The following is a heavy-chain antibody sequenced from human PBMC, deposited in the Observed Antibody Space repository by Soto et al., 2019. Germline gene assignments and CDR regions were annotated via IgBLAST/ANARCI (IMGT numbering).Heavy chain of an antibody. J-gene: IGHJ4*02. Sequence: PSETLSLTCTVSGGSISSSSYYWGWIRQPPGKGLEWIGSIYYSGSTYYNPSLKSRVTISVDTSKNQFSLKLSSVTAADTAVYYCARQLPQGYCSGGSCYSAGYYFDYWGQGTLVTVSS. V-gene: IGHV4-39*01. D-gene: IGHD2-15*01. CDR2: IYYSGST. CDR3: ARQLPQGYCSGGSCYSAGYYFDY. CDR1: GGSISSSSYY.